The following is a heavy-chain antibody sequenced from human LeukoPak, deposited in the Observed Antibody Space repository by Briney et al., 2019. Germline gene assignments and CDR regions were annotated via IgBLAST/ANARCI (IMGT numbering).Heavy chain of an antibody. CDR1: AGSFTGYY. J-gene: IGHJ4*02. Sequence: SQTLSLTCALFAGSFTGYYCSCIRQPPGNWLEWIGEIFHSGSTNYNPSLKSRATISVDTSKNQFSRKLSAVTAADTSVYYCARQSLGPAHVKCWGQGTLVTVSS. V-gene: IGHV4-34*12. D-gene: IGHD5/OR15-5a*01. CDR3: ARQSLGPAHVKC. CDR2: IFHSGST.